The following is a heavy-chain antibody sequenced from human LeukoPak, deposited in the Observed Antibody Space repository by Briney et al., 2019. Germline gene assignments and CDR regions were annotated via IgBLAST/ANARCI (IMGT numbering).Heavy chain of an antibody. V-gene: IGHV4-34*01. CDR3: ARAATYYDSSGDFDY. J-gene: IGHJ4*02. CDR2: INHSGST. Sequence: PSETLSLTCAVYGGSFSGYYWSWIRQPPGKGLEWIGEINHSGSTNYNPSLKSRVTISVDTSKNQFSLKLSSVTAADTAVYYCARAATYYDSSGDFDYWGQGTLVTVSS. CDR1: GGSFSGYY. D-gene: IGHD3-22*01.